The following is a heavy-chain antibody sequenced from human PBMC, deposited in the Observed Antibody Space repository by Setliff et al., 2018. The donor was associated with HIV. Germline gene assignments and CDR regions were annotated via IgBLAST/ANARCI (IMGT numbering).Heavy chain of an antibody. Sequence: ASVKVSCKTFGGTFSGYGIDWVRQAPGQGLEWMGGIIIANYAQKFQGRVTMTRDTSTSTVCMELSSLRSEDTAVYYCAISEYCSGGTCTRKNWFDLWGQGTLVTVSS. CDR3: AISEYCSGGTCTRKNWFDL. V-gene: IGHV1-69*10. D-gene: IGHD2-15*01. CDR1: GGTFSGYG. J-gene: IGHJ5*02. CDR2: IIIA.